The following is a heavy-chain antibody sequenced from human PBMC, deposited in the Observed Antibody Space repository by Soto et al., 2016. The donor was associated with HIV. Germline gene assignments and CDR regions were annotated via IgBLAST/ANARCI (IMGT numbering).Heavy chain of an antibody. J-gene: IGHJ3*02. V-gene: IGHV1-2*02. CDR3: ARGGREGTVTSGAFYI. D-gene: IGHD4-17*01. CDR1: GYIFTGYY. Sequence: QVQLVQSGAEVKKPGASVKVSCKASGYIFTGYYMHWVRQAPGQGLEWMGWINPNSGGTNYAEKFQGRVTMTRDTSISTVYMELSRLRSGDTAVYYCARGGREGTVTSGAFYIWGQGTMVTVSS. CDR2: INPNSGGT.